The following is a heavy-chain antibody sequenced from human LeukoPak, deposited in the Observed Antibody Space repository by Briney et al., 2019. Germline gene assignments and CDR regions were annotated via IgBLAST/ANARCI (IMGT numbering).Heavy chain of an antibody. CDR3: TKLGLLAYCGGDCRGMDV. J-gene: IGHJ6*02. Sequence: GRSLRLSCAASGFTFSSYGMHWVRQAPGKGLEWVAVISYDGSNEYYADSVKGRFTISRDNSKSTLYLQMNSLRVEDTAVYYCTKLGLLAYCGGDCRGMDVWGQGTTVTVSS. V-gene: IGHV3-30*18. CDR1: GFTFSSYG. CDR2: ISYDGSNE. D-gene: IGHD2-21*02.